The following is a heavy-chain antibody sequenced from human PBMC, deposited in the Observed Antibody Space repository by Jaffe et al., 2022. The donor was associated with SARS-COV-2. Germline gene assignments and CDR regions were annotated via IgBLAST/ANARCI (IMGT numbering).Heavy chain of an antibody. Sequence: EVQLVQSGAEVKKPGESLKISCKGSGYSFTSYWIGWVRQMPGKGLEWMGIIYPGDSDTRYSPSFQGQVTISADKSISTAYLQWSSLKASDTAMYYCARQDSADYGDSEPSITNWFDPWGQGTLVTVSS. D-gene: IGHD4-17*01. V-gene: IGHV5-51*01. CDR1: GYSFTSYW. J-gene: IGHJ5*02. CDR2: IYPGDSDT. CDR3: ARQDSADYGDSEPSITNWFDP.